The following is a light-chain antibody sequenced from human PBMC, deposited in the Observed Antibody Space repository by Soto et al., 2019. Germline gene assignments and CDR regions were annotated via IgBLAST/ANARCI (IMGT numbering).Light chain of an antibody. CDR2: DAS. CDR3: QQRTNWPKT. V-gene: IGKV3-11*01. J-gene: IGKJ4*02. Sequence: EIVLTQSPATLSLSPGERATLSCRASQSVSSYLAWYQQKPGQAPRLLIYDASSRATGIPDRFSGSGSGSDFTLTISSLEPEDFAVYYCQQRTNWPKTFGGGTKVDIK. CDR1: QSVSSY.